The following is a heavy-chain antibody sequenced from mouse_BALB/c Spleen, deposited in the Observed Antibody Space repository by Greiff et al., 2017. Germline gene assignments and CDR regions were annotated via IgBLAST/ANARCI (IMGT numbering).Heavy chain of an antibody. CDR1: GFTFSSYG. V-gene: IGHV5-6-3*01. CDR3: ARGGYDVLFDY. CDR2: INSNGGST. Sequence: EVNVVESGGGLVQPGGSLKLSCAASGFTFSSYGMSWVRQTPDKRLELVATINSNGGSTYYPDSVKGRFTISRDNAKNTLYLQMSSLKSEDTAMYYCARGGYDVLFDYWGQGTTLTVSS. D-gene: IGHD2-14*01. J-gene: IGHJ2*01.